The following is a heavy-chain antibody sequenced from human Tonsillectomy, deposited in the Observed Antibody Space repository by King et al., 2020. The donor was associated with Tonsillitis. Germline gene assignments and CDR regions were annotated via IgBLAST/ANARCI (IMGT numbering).Heavy chain of an antibody. J-gene: IGHJ1*01. CDR1: NGSFSGYY. CDR2: INHSGST. D-gene: IGHD3-22*01. V-gene: IGHV4-34*01. Sequence: VQLQQWGAGLLKPSETLSLTCAVYNGSFSGYYWSWIRQPPGKGLEWIGEINHSGSTNYNPSLKSRVTMSVDMSKSQFSLKLSSVTAADTAVYYCARESNYDHDDSGYYYFGFQHWGQGTLVTVSS. CDR3: ARESNYDHDDSGYYYFGFQH.